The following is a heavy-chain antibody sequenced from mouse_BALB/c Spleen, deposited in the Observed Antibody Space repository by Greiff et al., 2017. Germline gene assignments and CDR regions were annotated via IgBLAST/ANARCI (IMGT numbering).Heavy chain of an antibody. CDR3: ARPDGYYLDWYFDV. J-gene: IGHJ1*01. V-gene: IGHV1-14*01. CDR1: GYTFTSYV. CDR2: INPYNDGT. Sequence: VQLQQSGPELVKPGASVKMSCKASGYTFTSYVMHWVKQKPGQGLEWIGYINPYNDGTKYNEKFKGKATLTSDKSSSTAYMELSSLTSEDSAVYYCARPDGYYLDWYFDVWGAGTTVTVSS. D-gene: IGHD2-3*01.